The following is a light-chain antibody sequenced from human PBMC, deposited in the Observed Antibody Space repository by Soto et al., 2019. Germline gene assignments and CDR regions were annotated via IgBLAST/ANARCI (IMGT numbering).Light chain of an antibody. J-gene: IGKJ2*01. CDR1: XXXXXX. V-gene: IGKV1-5*03. CDR2: KAS. CDR3: XXXHSYSYT. Sequence: DIQMTQSPSTLSASVGDRVTITCXAXXXXXXXLAWYQQKPGKAPNLLIFKASNLEXXVPSRFSGSGSGTEXXXTXXXLXPDDFXXXXXXXXHSYSYTFGQGTKLEI.